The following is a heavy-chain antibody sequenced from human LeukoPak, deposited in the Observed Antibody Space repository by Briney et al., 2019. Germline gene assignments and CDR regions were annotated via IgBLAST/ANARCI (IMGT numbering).Heavy chain of an antibody. CDR2: IYSGGTT. D-gene: IGHD3-22*01. J-gene: IGHJ4*02. CDR1: GFTVSSNY. CDR3: AKGMGYYDSSGYPDY. Sequence: GGSLRLSCAASGFTVSSNYMSWVRQAPGKGLEWVSVIYSGGTTYHADSVKGRFTISRDNSKNTLYLQMNSLRAEDTAVYYCAKGMGYYDSSGYPDYWGQGTLVTVSS. V-gene: IGHV3-53*05.